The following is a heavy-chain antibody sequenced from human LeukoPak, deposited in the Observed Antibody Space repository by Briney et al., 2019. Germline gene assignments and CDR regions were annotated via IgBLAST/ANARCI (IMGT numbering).Heavy chain of an antibody. V-gene: IGHV1-18*01. CDR2: ISAYNSNT. J-gene: IGHJ5*02. D-gene: IGHD7-27*01. CDR1: GYTFTSYG. CDR3: ARGPVTGAAVGWCDP. Sequence: GASVKVSCTASGYTFTSYGISWVRQAPGQGLEWMGWISAYNSNTNYAQKLPSRVTTTTDTSTSKAYMVMRSLRSDATAVCYGARGPVTGAAVGWCDPWGQGTLVTVSS.